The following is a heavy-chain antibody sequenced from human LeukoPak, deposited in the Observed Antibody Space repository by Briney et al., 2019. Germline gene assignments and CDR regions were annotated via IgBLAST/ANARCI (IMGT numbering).Heavy chain of an antibody. CDR2: ISISGDRT. CDR1: GFAFSSHA. J-gene: IGHJ4*02. CDR3: ANEIRPNDY. V-gene: IGHV3-23*01. Sequence: GGSLRLSCAASGFAFSSHAMTWVRQAPGKGLEWVSAISISGDRTYYAHSVKGRFTISRDNSKNTVYLQMNSLRVEDTAVYYCANEIRPNDYWGQGTLVTVSS. D-gene: IGHD4-17*01.